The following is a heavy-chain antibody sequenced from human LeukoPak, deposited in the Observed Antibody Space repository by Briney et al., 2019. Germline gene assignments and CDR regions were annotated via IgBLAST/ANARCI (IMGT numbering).Heavy chain of an antibody. CDR3: AKDPPRRSGTYSDS. CDR1: GFTFSDYY. J-gene: IGHJ4*02. CDR2: ITGSGGTT. D-gene: IGHD3-10*01. Sequence: PGGSLRLSCAASGFTFSDYYMSWVRQAPGRGLEWVSAITGSGGTTYYADSVKGRFTISRDNSKNTLYLQMNSLRAEDTAVYYCAKDPPRRSGTYSDSWGQGTLVTVSS. V-gene: IGHV3-23*01.